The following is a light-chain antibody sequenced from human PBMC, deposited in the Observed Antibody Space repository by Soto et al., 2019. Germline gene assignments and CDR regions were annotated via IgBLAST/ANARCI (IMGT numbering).Light chain of an antibody. CDR1: QSVSSSY. J-gene: IGKJ3*01. CDR3: QQYGSSPSFT. CDR2: GAS. Sequence: EIVLTQSPGTLSLSPGERATLSCRASQSVSSSYLAWYQQKPGQAPRLLIYGASSRATGIPDRFSGSGSGTDFTLTISRLEPADFAVYYCQQYGSSPSFTVGPGTKVDIK. V-gene: IGKV3-20*01.